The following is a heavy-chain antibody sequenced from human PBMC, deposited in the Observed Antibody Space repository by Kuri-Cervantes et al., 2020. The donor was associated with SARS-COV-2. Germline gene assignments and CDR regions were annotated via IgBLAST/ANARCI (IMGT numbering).Heavy chain of an antibody. J-gene: IGHJ4*02. CDR3: ARDYYGFDY. D-gene: IGHD4-17*01. V-gene: IGHV1-2*02. CDR2: INPNSGGT. Sequence: GESLKISCKGSGYTFTSYYMHWVRQAPGQGLEWMGWINPNSGGTNYAQKFQGRVTMTRDTSISTAYMELSRLRSDDTAVYYCARDYYGFDYWGQGTLVTVSS. CDR1: GYTFTSYY.